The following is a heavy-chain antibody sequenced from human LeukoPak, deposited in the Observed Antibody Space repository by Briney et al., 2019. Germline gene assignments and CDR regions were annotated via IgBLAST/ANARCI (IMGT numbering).Heavy chain of an antibody. J-gene: IGHJ6*03. CDR2: INHSGGT. D-gene: IGHD4/OR15-4a*01. CDR1: GFTFSSYA. CDR3: ARGRSTMATFSSYYYMDV. Sequence: GSLRLSCAASGFTFSSYAMSWVRQAPGKGLEWIGEINHSGGTNYNPSLKSRVTISVDMSKNQFSLKLNSATAADTAVYYCARGRSTMATFSSYYYMDVWGKGTTVTVSS. V-gene: IGHV4-34*01.